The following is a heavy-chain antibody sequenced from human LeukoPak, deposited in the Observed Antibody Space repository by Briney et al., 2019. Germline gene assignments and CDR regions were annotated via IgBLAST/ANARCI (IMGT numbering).Heavy chain of an antibody. J-gene: IGHJ4*02. Sequence: GGSLRLSCAASGFTFSNYGMSWVRQAPGKGLEWVSYISSRGSPIYYADSLKGRFTISRDNAWNSLYLQMSSLRAEDKAVYYCARVQQPGYYFDYWGQGTLVPVSS. CDR3: ARVQQPGYYFDY. CDR2: ISSRGSPI. V-gene: IGHV3-48*01. CDR1: GFTFSNYG. D-gene: IGHD6-13*01.